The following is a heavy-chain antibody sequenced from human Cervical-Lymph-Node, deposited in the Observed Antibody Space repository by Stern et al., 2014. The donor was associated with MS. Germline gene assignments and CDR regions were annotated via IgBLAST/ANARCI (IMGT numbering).Heavy chain of an antibody. Sequence: QMQLVQSGSEMKKPGASVKVSCKASGYSFNRYAMNWVRQAPGLGLEWMGWINTNTGDPTYAQGFAGRFVFSLDTSVSTAYLQISSLRTEDTAVYYCARPITGADHAFDYWGQGTLVTVSS. CDR3: ARPITGADHAFDY. CDR1: GYSFNRYA. J-gene: IGHJ4*02. CDR2: INTNTGDP. V-gene: IGHV7-4-1*02. D-gene: IGHD6-13*01.